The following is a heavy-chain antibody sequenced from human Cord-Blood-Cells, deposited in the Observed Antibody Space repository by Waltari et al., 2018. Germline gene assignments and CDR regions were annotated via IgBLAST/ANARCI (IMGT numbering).Heavy chain of an antibody. V-gene: IGHV4-34*01. CDR3: ARHHQTTCFDY. D-gene: IGHD4-17*01. CDR2: INLSGST. J-gene: IGHJ4*02. CDR1: GGSFSGYY. Sequence: QVQLQQWGAGLLKPSETLSLTCAVYGGSFSGYYWSWIRQPPGKGWVWIGEINLSGSTNYTPSLKSRVTISVDPSKNQFSLKLSSVTAAVTAVYYWARHHQTTCFDYWGQGTLVTVSS.